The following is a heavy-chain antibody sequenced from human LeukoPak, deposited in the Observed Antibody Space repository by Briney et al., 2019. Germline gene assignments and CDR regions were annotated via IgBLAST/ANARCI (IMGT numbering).Heavy chain of an antibody. J-gene: IGHJ4*02. CDR3: ARGGGNYYDICYFDY. D-gene: IGHD1-26*01. Sequence: SGGSLRLSCAASGFTFSSYEMNWVRQAPGKGLEWVSYISSSGTTIYYADSVKGRFTISRDNAKNSLYLQMNSLRAEDTAVYYCARGGGNYYDICYFDYWGQGTLVTVSS. CDR1: GFTFSSYE. CDR2: ISSSGTTI. V-gene: IGHV3-48*03.